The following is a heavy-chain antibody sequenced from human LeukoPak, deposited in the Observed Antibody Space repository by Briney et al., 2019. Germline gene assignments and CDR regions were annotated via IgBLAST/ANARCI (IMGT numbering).Heavy chain of an antibody. CDR2: INPSGGST. Sequence: ASVKVSCKASGGTFSSYAISWVRQAPGQGLEWMGIINPSGGSTSYAQKFQGRVTMTRDTSTSTVYMELSSLRSEDTAVYYCARGQKRITIFGVVETKKNWFDPWGQGTLVTVSS. J-gene: IGHJ5*02. CDR1: GGTFSSYA. D-gene: IGHD3-3*01. V-gene: IGHV1-46*01. CDR3: ARGQKRITIFGVVETKKNWFDP.